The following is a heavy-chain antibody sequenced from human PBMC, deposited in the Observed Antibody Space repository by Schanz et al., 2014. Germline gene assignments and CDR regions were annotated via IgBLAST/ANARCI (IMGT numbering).Heavy chain of an antibody. CDR2: ISGYNGDT. CDR1: GYSFTDYA. Sequence: QVQLVQSGVEVKRPGASVRVSCKASGYSFTDYAIHWVRQAPGQGLEWMGWISGYNGDTNYAQKFQGRVTMTTDTSTSTACMELRSLTTDDTAVYYCARDVPINHYWGQGTPVTVSS. CDR3: ARDVPINHY. V-gene: IGHV1-18*01. J-gene: IGHJ4*02. D-gene: IGHD2-2*01.